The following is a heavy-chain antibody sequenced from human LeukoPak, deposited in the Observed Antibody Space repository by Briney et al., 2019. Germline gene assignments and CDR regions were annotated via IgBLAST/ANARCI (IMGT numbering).Heavy chain of an antibody. D-gene: IGHD6-19*01. CDR3: ARDRGSGWPFDY. Sequence: ASVKVSCKASGYTFTSYGISWVRQAPGQGLEWMGWISAYNGNTNYAQKLQGRVTMTTDTSTSTAYVELRSLRSDDTAVYYCARDRGSGWPFDYWGQGTLVTVSS. V-gene: IGHV1-18*01. CDR2: ISAYNGNT. J-gene: IGHJ4*02. CDR1: GYTFTSYG.